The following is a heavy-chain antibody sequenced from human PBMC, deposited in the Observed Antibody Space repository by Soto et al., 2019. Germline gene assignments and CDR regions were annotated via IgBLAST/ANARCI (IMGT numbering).Heavy chain of an antibody. CDR3: ARYAMVNPYNFFDP. V-gene: IGHV3-48*02. Sequence: EVQLVESGGGLVQPGGSLRLSCAASGFTFSSYNMNWVRQAPGKGLEWVSYISSSSRIVQYADSVNGRFTISRDNAKNSLYLQMDSLRDEDTAVYYCARYAMVNPYNFFDPWGQGTLVSVSS. CDR2: ISSSSRIV. CDR1: GFTFSSYN. D-gene: IGHD2-15*01. J-gene: IGHJ5*02.